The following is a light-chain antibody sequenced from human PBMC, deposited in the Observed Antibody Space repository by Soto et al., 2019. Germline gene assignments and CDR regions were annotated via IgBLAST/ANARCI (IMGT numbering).Light chain of an antibody. V-gene: IGKV3-15*01. CDR1: QSIDSK. Sequence: IVMTQSPATLSVSPGERATLSCRAGQSIDSKLAWYQQRPGQAPRLLIYAASTGATGIPARFSGSGSGTEFTLTISGLQSEDFGVYYCQQYKSWRTFGQGTKVDIK. CDR3: QQYKSWRT. J-gene: IGKJ1*01. CDR2: AAS.